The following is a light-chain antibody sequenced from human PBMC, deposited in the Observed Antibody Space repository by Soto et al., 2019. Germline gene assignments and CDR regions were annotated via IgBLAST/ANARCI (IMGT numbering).Light chain of an antibody. CDR2: GAS. CDR1: QRVGRN. V-gene: IGKV3-15*01. CDR3: QQYSDSPIT. J-gene: IGKJ3*01. Sequence: EIVMTQSPATLSVSPGERATLSCRASQRVGRNLAWFQQRPGQAPRLLIHGASARPSGVPARFSGSGSGTDFTLTIISLQSEDFAVYYCQQYSDSPITFGPGTTVDLK.